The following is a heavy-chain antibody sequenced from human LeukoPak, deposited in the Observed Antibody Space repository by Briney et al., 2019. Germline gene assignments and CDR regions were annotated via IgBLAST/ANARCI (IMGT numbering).Heavy chain of an antibody. CDR1: GYSFTSYW. J-gene: IGHJ5*02. D-gene: IGHD2-21*02. V-gene: IGHV5-51*01. Sequence: GESLKISCKGSGYSFTSYWIGWVRQMPGKGLEWMGNIYPGDSDTRYSPSFQGQVTISADKSISTAYLQRSSLKASDTAMYYCARTPYCGGDCYTNWFDPWGQGTLVTVSS. CDR2: IYPGDSDT. CDR3: ARTPYCGGDCYTNWFDP.